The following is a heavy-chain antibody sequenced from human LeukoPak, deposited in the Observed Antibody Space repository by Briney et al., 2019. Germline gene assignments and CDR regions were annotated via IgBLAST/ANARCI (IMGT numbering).Heavy chain of an antibody. V-gene: IGHV3-48*03. J-gene: IGHJ4*02. CDR3: ARGYGSGTYYPFDY. CDR2: INSADNVE. CDR1: GFTLRSSE. D-gene: IGHD3-10*01. Sequence: PGGSLRLSCAASGFTLRSSEMNWVRQAPGKGPEWVSHINSADNVEYYTDSVRGRFTMSRDNAKDLLYLQMNSLRDEDTAVYYCARGYGSGTYYPFDYWGQGTLVTVSS.